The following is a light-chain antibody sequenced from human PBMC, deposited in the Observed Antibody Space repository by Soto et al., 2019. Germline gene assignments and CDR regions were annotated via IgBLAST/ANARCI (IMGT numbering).Light chain of an antibody. V-gene: IGKV3-11*01. CDR3: LQYSLWAGR. Sequence: TPSSNTLSTSPAETATLSSRASQSVRRSLAWYQQHPGQAPRLLIFDASNRATGIPARFSGSGSGTAFTLTFSSREAKEFGDYYCLQYSLWAGRFGQGTKVDIK. J-gene: IGKJ1*01. CDR2: DAS. CDR1: QSVRRS.